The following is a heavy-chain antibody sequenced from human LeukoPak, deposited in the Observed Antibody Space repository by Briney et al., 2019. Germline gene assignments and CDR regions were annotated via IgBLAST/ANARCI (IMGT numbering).Heavy chain of an antibody. CDR1: GYTFTSYA. V-gene: IGHV1-3*01. CDR2: INAGNGNT. D-gene: IGHD3-10*01. CDR3: ARDLAAEGLNGSGSYYNQVYYYYGMDV. J-gene: IGHJ6*02. Sequence: ASVKVSCKASGYTFTSYAMHWVRQAPGQRLEWMGWINAGNGNTKYSQKFQGRVTITRGTSASTAYMELSSLRSEDTAVYYCARDLAAEGLNGSGSYYNQVYYYYGMDVWGQGTTVTVSS.